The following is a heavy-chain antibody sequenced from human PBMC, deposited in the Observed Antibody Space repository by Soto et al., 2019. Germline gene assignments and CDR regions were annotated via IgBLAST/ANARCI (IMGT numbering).Heavy chain of an antibody. CDR2: IVPRFGSP. J-gene: IGHJ6*02. Sequence: QVQLVQSGAEMRKPGSSLRVSCKASGGTFSDFAFSWVRKAPGQGLEWMGGIVPRFGSPNYAQKFGGRVTITAYTSTSTVYMELSSLRFDDTAVYFCARDRIQLRLGKYSFNAMDVWGQGTTITVSS. CDR1: GGTFSDFA. D-gene: IGHD3-16*01. V-gene: IGHV1-69*06. CDR3: ARDRIQLRLGKYSFNAMDV.